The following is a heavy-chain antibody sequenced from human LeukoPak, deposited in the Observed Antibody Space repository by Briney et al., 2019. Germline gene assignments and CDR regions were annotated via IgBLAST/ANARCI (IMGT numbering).Heavy chain of an antibody. CDR2: IRSKAYGGTT. CDR3: SVGGHFDY. D-gene: IGHD1-26*01. V-gene: IGHV3-49*04. CDR1: GFAFGDFT. Sequence: GGSLRLSWTASGFAFGDFTMSWARQAPGKGLEWVGFIRSKAYGGTTEYAASVKGRFSISRDDSKNIVYLQMNSLRADDTAVYYCSVGGHFDYWGQGTLVTVSS. J-gene: IGHJ4*02.